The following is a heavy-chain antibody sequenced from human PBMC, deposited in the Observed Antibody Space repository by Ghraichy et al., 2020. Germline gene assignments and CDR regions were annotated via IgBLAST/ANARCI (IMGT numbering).Heavy chain of an antibody. J-gene: IGHJ6*03. V-gene: IGHV1-69*13. Sequence: SVKVSCKASGGTFSSYAISWVRQAPGQGLEWMGGIIPIFGTANYAQKFQGRVTITADESTSTAYMELSSLRSEDTAVYYCARDQSSRLTTAYYYYMDVWGKGTTVTVSS. CDR3: ARDQSSRLTTAYYYYMDV. CDR1: GGTFSSYA. D-gene: IGHD4-11*01. CDR2: IIPIFGTA.